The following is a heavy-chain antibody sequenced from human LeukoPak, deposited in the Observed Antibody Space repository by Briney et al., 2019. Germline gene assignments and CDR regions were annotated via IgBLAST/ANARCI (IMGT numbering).Heavy chain of an antibody. D-gene: IGHD6-13*01. CDR3: ARDARWADPFDY. Sequence: PSETLSLTCTVSGNSISNYYWNWIRQPPGKALEWIGYIHYSGGTNYNPSLKSRVTISVDTSKNQVSLQLNSVTAADTAVYYCARDARWADPFDYWGQGTLVTVSS. J-gene: IGHJ4*02. V-gene: IGHV4-59*01. CDR2: IHYSGGT. CDR1: GNSISNYY.